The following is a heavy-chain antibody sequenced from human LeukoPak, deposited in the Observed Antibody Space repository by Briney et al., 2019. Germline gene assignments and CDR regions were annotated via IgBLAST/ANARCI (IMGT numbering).Heavy chain of an antibody. CDR1: GFTFSSYA. J-gene: IGHJ4*02. CDR2: ISGSGGST. Sequence: PGGSLRLSCAASGFTFSSYAMSWVRQAPGKGLEWVSAISGSGGSTYYADSVKGRFTISRDNSKKMLYLQTNSLRVEDTAIYYCAKNGDLSLFYWGQGTLVTVSS. D-gene: IGHD2-21*02. CDR3: AKNGDLSLFY. V-gene: IGHV3-23*01.